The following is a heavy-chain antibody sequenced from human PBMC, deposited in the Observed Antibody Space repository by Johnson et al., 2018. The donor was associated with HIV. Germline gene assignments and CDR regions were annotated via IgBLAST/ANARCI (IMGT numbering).Heavy chain of an antibody. CDR3: ASGDSGDYAGAFDV. CDR1: EFDVINHY. J-gene: IGHJ3*01. CDR2: FATGGGT. Sequence: VQLVESGGGLVQPGGSLRLSCGASEFDVINHYMNWVRQVPGKGLEWISLFATGGGTDYADSVKGRFTVSRDLSNNTIFLHMNRLRADDTAVYYCASGDSGDYAGAFDVWGQGTMVTVSS. V-gene: IGHV3-66*01. D-gene: IGHD4-17*01.